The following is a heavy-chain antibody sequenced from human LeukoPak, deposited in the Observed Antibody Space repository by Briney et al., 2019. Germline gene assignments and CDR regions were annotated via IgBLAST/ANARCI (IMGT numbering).Heavy chain of an antibody. V-gene: IGHV1-69*13. J-gene: IGHJ4*02. CDR3: ASPGSGSYILRY. D-gene: IGHD3-10*01. Sequence: SVKVSCKASGYTFTGYYMHWVRQAPGQGLEWMGGIIPIFGTANYAQKFQGRVTITADESTSTAYMELSSLRSEDTAVYYCASPGSGSYILRYWGQGTLVTVSS. CDR2: IIPIFGTA. CDR1: GYTFTGYY.